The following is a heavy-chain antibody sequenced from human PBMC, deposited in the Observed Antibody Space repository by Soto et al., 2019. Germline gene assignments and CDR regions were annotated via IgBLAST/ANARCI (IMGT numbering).Heavy chain of an antibody. D-gene: IGHD6-6*01. J-gene: IGHJ6*03. CDR3: ARVRQLAGYFYNSMDV. CDR2: ISAYNGNT. CDR1: GYTFTNYG. V-gene: IGHV1-18*01. Sequence: QVQLLQSGAEVKNPGASVKVSCKASGYTFTNYGITWVRQAPGQGLEWMVWISAYNGNTHYIQRLQGRVTMTTDTATNTAYMELRGPRFEDTAVYYCARVRQLAGYFYNSMDVWGEGPPVTVSS.